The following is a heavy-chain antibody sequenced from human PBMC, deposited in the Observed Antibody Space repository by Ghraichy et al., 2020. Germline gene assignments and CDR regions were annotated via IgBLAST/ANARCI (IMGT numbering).Heavy chain of an antibody. J-gene: IGHJ3*02. CDR1: GFTFDDYA. CDR3: AKDLYQYDYVSSGCTDAFDI. D-gene: IGHD3-22*01. Sequence: GGSLRLSCAASGFTFDDYAMHWVRQAPGKGLEWVSVISWNSGSIGYADSVKGRFTISRDRSKNSLYLQMNSLRAEDTALYYCAKDLYQYDYVSSGCTDAFDIWGQGTMVTVSS. V-gene: IGHV3-9*01. CDR2: ISWNSGSI.